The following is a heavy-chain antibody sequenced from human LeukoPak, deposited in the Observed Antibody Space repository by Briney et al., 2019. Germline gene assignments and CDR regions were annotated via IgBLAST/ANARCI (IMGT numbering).Heavy chain of an antibody. CDR3: ARSAFDYDFFDY. CDR1: GGSISSAGYY. D-gene: IGHD4-17*01. V-gene: IGHV4-31*03. Sequence: PSETLPLTCPVSGGSISSAGYYWRWIPQPPGKGLEWIGYIYCGGSTYYNPSLKSRVTISVDTSKNQFSLKLNSMTAADTAVYYCARSAFDYDFFDYCGQGTLVTVSS. J-gene: IGHJ4*02. CDR2: IYCGGST.